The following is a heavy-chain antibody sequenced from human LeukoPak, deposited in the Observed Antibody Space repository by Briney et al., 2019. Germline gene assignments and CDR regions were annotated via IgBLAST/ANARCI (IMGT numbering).Heavy chain of an antibody. D-gene: IGHD6-19*01. J-gene: IGHJ4*02. CDR2: IIPIFGTA. Sequence: SVKVSCKASGGTFSSYAISWVRQAPGQGLEWMGGIIPIFGTANYAQKFQGRVTITADESTTTAYMEVSSLRSEDTAVYYCALFDSEYSSGPPRDYWGQGTLVTVSS. V-gene: IGHV1-69*01. CDR1: GGTFSSYA. CDR3: ALFDSEYSSGPPRDY.